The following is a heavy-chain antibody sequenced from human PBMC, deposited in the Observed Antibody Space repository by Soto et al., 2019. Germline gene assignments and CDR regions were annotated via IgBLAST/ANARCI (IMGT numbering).Heavy chain of an antibody. CDR1: GFTFRGSW. CDR2: VKQDGSDR. D-gene: IGHD3-16*01. Sequence: EVRLVESGGGLVQPGGSLTLTCAASGFTFRGSWMSWVRQAPGKGLEWVANVKQDGSDRYYVDSVQGRFTISRDNAKNLLFLGMNSLGGEDRAVFYFGGGGGNFDYWGQGTLVTVSS. J-gene: IGHJ4*02. V-gene: IGHV3-7*04. CDR3: GGGGGNFDY.